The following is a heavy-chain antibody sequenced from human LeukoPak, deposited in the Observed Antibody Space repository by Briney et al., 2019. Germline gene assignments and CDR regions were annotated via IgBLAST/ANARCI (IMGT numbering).Heavy chain of an antibody. CDR3: ARVSAAAAGTKVSKFKTYYYYYYMDV. Sequence: ASVKVSCKASGYTFTGYYMHWVRQAPGQGLEWMGWISAYNGNTNYAQKLQGRVTMTTDTSTSTAYMELRSLRSDDTAVYYCARVSAAAAGTKVSKFKTYYYYYYMDVWGKGTTVTVSS. CDR2: ISAYNGNT. CDR1: GYTFTGYY. D-gene: IGHD6-13*01. J-gene: IGHJ6*03. V-gene: IGHV1-18*04.